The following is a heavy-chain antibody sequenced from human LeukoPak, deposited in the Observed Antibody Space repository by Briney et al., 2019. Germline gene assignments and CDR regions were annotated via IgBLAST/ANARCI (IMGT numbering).Heavy chain of an antibody. V-gene: IGHV3-48*03. CDR2: ISTRGNTI. CDR1: GFTFSSYE. J-gene: IGHJ4*02. CDR3: ARDVAAAASHLDS. Sequence: GGSLRLSCAASGFTFSSYEMNWVRQAPGKGLEWVSYISTRGNTIYYADSVKGRFNISRDNAKNSLYLQMDSLRAEDTGLYYCARDVAAAASHLDSWGQGTLVTDSP. D-gene: IGHD2-15*01.